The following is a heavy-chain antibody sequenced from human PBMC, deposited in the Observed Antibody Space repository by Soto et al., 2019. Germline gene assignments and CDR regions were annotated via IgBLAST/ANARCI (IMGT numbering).Heavy chain of an antibody. CDR3: ARGFSSTILGLCYYYGMDV. CDR2: IIPIFGTA. Sequence: GASVKVSCKASGCTFSSYAISWVRQAPGQVLEWMGGIIPIFGTANYAQKFQGRVTITTDESTSTAYMELSSLRSEDTAVYYCARGFSSTILGLCYYYGMDVWGQGTTVTVSS. J-gene: IGHJ6*02. V-gene: IGHV1-69*05. D-gene: IGHD2-2*01. CDR1: GCTFSSYA.